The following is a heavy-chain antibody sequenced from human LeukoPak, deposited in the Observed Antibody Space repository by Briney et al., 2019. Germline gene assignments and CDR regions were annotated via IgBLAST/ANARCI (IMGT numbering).Heavy chain of an antibody. CDR1: GGSFSGYY. CDR2: INHSGST. V-gene: IGHV4-34*01. J-gene: IGHJ4*02. Sequence: PSETLSLTCAVYGGSFSGYYWNWLRQPPGKGLEWIGEINHSGSTNYNPSLKSRVTISVDTSTNQFSLKLSAVTAADTAVYYCARTSAYYYDSSGYYWGYYFDYWGQGTLVTVSS. CDR3: ARTSAYYYDSSGYYWGYYFDY. D-gene: IGHD3-22*01.